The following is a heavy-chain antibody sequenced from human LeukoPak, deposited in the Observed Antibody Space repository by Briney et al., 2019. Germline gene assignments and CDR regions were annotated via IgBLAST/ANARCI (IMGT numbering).Heavy chain of an antibody. CDR2: ISGSGGST. V-gene: IGHV3-23*01. Sequence: GGSLRLSCAASGFTFSSYAMSWVRQAPGKGLEWVSGISGSGGSTYSADSVEGRFTISRDNSKNTLYLQMNSLRAEDTAVYYCARDSVGAGYSDYWGQGTLVTVSS. CDR3: ARDSVGAGYSDY. D-gene: IGHD1-26*01. CDR1: GFTFSSYA. J-gene: IGHJ4*02.